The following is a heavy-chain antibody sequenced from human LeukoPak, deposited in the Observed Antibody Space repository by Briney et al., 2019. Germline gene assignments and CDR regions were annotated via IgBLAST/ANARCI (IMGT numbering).Heavy chain of an antibody. Sequence: ASVKVSCKASGNSISNYAVSWVRQAPGQGFEWMGGIIPIFGTADYAQKFQGRVTITADKSTSTTYMALSSLKSEDTATYYCTTRACHAGGCSSSFYYYYGLHFWGQGTTVSVSS. V-gene: IGHV1-69*06. D-gene: IGHD3-16*01. CDR2: IIPIFGTA. J-gene: IGHJ6*02. CDR3: TTRACHAGGCSSSFYYYYGLHF. CDR1: GNSISNYA.